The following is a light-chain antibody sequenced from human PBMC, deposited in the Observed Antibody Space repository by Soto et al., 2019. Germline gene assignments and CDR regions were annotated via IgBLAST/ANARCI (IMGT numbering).Light chain of an antibody. J-gene: IGLJ1*01. Sequence: QSALTQPRSVSGSPGQSVTISCTGTSSDYNYVSWYQQHPGKAPKLMIYDVSKRPSGVPNRFSGSKSGNTASLTISGLQAEDEADYYCCSYAGSYVFGTGTKLTVL. CDR3: CSYAGSYV. CDR2: DVS. CDR1: SSDYNY. V-gene: IGLV2-11*01.